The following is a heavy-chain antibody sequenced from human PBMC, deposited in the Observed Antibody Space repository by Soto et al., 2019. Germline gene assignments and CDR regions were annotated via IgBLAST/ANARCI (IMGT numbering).Heavy chain of an antibody. V-gene: IGHV4-59*01. J-gene: IGHJ4*02. D-gene: IGHD5-12*01. CDR1: GGSISSYY. Sequence: SETLSLTCTVSGGSISSYYWSWIRQPPGKGLEWIGYIYYSGSTNYNPSLKSRVTISLDTSKNQFSLKLSSVTAADTAVYYCAREGATTLFDYWGQGTLVTVSS. CDR2: IYYSGST. CDR3: AREGATTLFDY.